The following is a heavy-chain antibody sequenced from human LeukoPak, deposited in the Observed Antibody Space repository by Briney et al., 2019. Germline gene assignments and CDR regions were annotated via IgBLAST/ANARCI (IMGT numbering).Heavy chain of an antibody. V-gene: IGHV4-39*07. D-gene: IGHD3-10*01. CDR1: GGSISSSSYY. Sequence: PSETLSLTCTVSGGSISSSSYYWGWIRQPPGKGLEWIGSIYYSGSTYYNPSLKSRVTISVDTSKNQFSLKLSSVTAADTAVYYCARDQGVTMVRGVIVNWFDPWGQGTLVTVSS. CDR3: ARDQGVTMVRGVIVNWFDP. J-gene: IGHJ5*02. CDR2: IYYSGST.